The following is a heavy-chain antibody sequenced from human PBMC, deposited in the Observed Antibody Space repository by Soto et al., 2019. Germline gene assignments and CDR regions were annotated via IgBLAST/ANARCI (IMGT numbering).Heavy chain of an antibody. CDR2: IYPGDSDT. V-gene: IGHV5-51*01. J-gene: IGHJ4*02. D-gene: IGHD3-22*01. Sequence: EVQLVQSGAEVKKPGESLKISCKGSGYSFTSYWIGWVRQMPGKGLEWMGIIYPGDSDTRYSPSFQGQVTISADKSISTAYLQWSSLKASDTAMYYCARPGRHYYDSSGYFDYWGQGTLVTVSS. CDR3: ARPGRHYYDSSGYFDY. CDR1: GYSFTSYW.